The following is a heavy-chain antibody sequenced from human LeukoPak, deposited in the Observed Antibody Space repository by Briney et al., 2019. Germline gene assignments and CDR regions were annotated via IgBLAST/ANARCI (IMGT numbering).Heavy chain of an antibody. CDR1: GGTFSSYA. CDR2: IIPIFGTA. D-gene: IGHD6-19*01. Sequence: GASVKVSFKASGGTFSSYAISWVRQAPGQGLEWMGGIIPIFGTANYAQRFQGRVTITADESTSTAYMELSSLRSEDTAVYYCARSLSRWLAYYFDYWGQGTLVTVSS. CDR3: ARSLSRWLAYYFDY. J-gene: IGHJ4*02. V-gene: IGHV1-69*13.